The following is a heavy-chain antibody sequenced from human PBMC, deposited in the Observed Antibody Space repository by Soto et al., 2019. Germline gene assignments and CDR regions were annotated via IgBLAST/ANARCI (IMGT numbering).Heavy chain of an antibody. Sequence: QVQLVQSGAEVKKPGASVKVSCKASGYTFTSYGISWVRQAPGQGLEWMGWISAYNGNTNYAQKLQGRVTMTTDTSTSTAYMELRSLRSDDPAVYYCARDDPDYYDILTGYWGYWGQGTLVTVSS. J-gene: IGHJ4*02. CDR2: ISAYNGNT. D-gene: IGHD3-9*01. CDR3: ARDDPDYYDILTGYWGY. V-gene: IGHV1-18*01. CDR1: GYTFTSYG.